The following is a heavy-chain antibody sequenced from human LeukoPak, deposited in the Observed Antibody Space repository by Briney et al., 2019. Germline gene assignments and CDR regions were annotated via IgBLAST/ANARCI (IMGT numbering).Heavy chain of an antibody. CDR1: GFTFSNYW. D-gene: IGHD3-3*01. V-gene: IGHV3-7*01. Sequence: GGSLRLSCAASGFTFSNYWMTWVRQAPGKGLEWVADIKQDGSEKLYVKSVRGRFTISRDNAKMSLFLQMNSLRAEDTAVYYCARDNGVVHGVYYMDVWGKGATVTVS. CDR3: ARDNGVVHGVYYMDV. CDR2: IKQDGSEK. J-gene: IGHJ6*03.